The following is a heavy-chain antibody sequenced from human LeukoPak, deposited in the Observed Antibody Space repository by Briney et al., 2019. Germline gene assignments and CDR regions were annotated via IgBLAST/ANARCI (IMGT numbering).Heavy chain of an antibody. CDR3: ATSGGEPYYYYYMDV. CDR1: GGSISSSSYY. Sequence: SETLSLTCTVSGGSISSSSYYWGWIRQPPGKGLECIGTIYYSGSTYYNPSLKSRVTISVDTSKNQFSLKLNSVTAADTAVYYCATSGGEPYYYYYMDVWGKGTTVTISS. CDR2: IYYSGST. J-gene: IGHJ6*03. D-gene: IGHD2-15*01. V-gene: IGHV4-39*07.